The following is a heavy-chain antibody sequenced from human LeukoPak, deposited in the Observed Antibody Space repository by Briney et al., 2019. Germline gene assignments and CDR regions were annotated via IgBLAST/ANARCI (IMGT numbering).Heavy chain of an antibody. CDR1: GFTFSNYD. J-gene: IGHJ4*02. V-gene: IGHV3-66*01. CDR3: ARTVFSGSYHFDY. CDR2: IYSGGST. D-gene: IGHD1-26*01. Sequence: GGSLRLSCAASGFTFSNYDMNWVRQAPGKGLEWVSIIYSGGSTYYADSVKGRFTISRDNSKNMLYLQMNSLRAEDTAVYYCARTVFSGSYHFDYWGQGTLVTVSS.